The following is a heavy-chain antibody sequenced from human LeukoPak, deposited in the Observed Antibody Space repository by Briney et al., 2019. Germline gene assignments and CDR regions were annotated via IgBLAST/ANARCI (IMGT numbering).Heavy chain of an antibody. Sequence: ASVKVSCKASGYTFTSYDINWVRQATGQGLEWMGWMNPNSGNTGYAQKFQGRVTMTRSTSISTAYMELSSLRSEDTAVYYCARAPRWGVLTPDWGQGTMVTVSS. CDR1: GYTFTSYD. J-gene: IGHJ3*01. V-gene: IGHV1-8*01. CDR3: ARAPRWGVLTPD. CDR2: MNPNSGNT. D-gene: IGHD2-21*02.